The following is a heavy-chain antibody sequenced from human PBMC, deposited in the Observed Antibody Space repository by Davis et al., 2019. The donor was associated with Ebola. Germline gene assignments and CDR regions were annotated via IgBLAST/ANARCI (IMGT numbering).Heavy chain of an antibody. CDR2: IYYSGST. V-gene: IGHV4-59*08. Sequence: SETLSLTCTVSGGSISSYYWSWIRQPPGKGLEWIGYIYYSGSTYYNPSLKSRVTISVDTSKNQFSLKLSSVTAADTAVYYCARGGGGYDSSGYPYFDYWGQGTLVTVSS. D-gene: IGHD3-22*01. CDR1: GGSISSYY. CDR3: ARGGGGYDSSGYPYFDY. J-gene: IGHJ4*02.